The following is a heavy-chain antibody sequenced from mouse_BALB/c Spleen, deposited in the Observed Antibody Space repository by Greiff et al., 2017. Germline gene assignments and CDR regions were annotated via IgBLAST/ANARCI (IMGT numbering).Heavy chain of an antibody. J-gene: IGHJ4*01. CDR2: INPGSSTI. Sequence: DVQLVESGGGLVQPGGSLNLSCAASGFDFSRYWMSWARQAPGKGQEWIGEINPGSSTINYTPSLKDKFIISRDNAKNTLYLQMSKVRSEDTALYYCARLGIRGYYAMDYWGQGTSVTVSS. D-gene: IGHD1-1*01. CDR3: ARLGIRGYYAMDY. CDR1: GFDFSRYW. V-gene: IGHV4-2*02.